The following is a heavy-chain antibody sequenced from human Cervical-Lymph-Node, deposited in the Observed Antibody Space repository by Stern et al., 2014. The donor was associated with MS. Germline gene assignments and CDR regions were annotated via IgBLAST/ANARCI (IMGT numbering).Heavy chain of an antibody. D-gene: IGHD6-19*01. CDR3: AREAVAVDYGMDV. CDR2: ISNSGSTI. CDR1: GFTFSDYY. Sequence: VQLVESGGGLVKSGGSLRLSCAASGFTFSDYYMNWIRQAPGKGLEWVSYISNSGSTIYYADSVKGRFTISRDNAKNSLYLQMNSLRAEDTAVYYCAREAVAVDYGMDVWGQGTTVTVSS. V-gene: IGHV3-11*01. J-gene: IGHJ6*02.